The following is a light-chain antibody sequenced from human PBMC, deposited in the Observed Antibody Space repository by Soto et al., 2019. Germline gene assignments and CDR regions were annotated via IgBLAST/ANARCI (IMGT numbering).Light chain of an antibody. V-gene: IGKV1-5*03. CDR2: KAS. CDR1: QYISPW. CDR3: QQYKTYFRT. Sequence: DIQMTQSPSTLSASVGDRVTITCRASQYISPWLAWYQQKPGKAPKILIYKASSLESGVPSRFSGSDSGTEFTLTISSLQPDDFATYYCQQYKTYFRTFGQGTKLEIK. J-gene: IGKJ2*01.